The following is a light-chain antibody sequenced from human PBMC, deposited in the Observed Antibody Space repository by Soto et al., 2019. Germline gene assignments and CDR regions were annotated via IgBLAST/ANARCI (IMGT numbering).Light chain of an antibody. J-gene: IGKJ5*01. CDR2: DAS. V-gene: IGKV3D-20*01. Sequence: EIVLTRAPASRCVSPGERAALRCRASQSVSTSYLAWHQQKPGLPPRLLIYDASSRATGLPDRFSGSGSGTAFTLTISRLEPEDFAVYYCKQYGSSLTFGQGTRLEIK. CDR3: KQYGSSLT. CDR1: QSVSTSY.